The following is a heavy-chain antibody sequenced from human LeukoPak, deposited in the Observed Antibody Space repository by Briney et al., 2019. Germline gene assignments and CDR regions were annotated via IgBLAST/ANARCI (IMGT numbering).Heavy chain of an antibody. J-gene: IGHJ4*02. CDR2: IYYSGST. V-gene: IGHV4-39*01. CDR3: ARQTWIELWHFDY. CDR1: GGSISSSSYY. Sequence: LETLSLTCTVSGGSISSSSYYWGWIRQPPGKGLEWIGSIYYSGSTYYNPSLKSRVTISVDTSKNQFSLKLSSVTAADTAVYYCARQTWIELWHFDYWGQGALVTVSS. D-gene: IGHD5-18*01.